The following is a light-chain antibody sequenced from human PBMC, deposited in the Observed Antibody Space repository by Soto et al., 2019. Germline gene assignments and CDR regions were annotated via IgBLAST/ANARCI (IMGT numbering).Light chain of an antibody. CDR1: QSISSW. CDR2: DAS. Sequence: ASVGDRVTITCRASQSISSWLAWYQQKPGKAPKLLIYDASSLESGVPSRFSGSGSGTEFTLTISSLQPDDFATYYCQQYNSYSQTFGQGTKVDIK. CDR3: QQYNSYSQT. V-gene: IGKV1-5*01. J-gene: IGKJ1*01.